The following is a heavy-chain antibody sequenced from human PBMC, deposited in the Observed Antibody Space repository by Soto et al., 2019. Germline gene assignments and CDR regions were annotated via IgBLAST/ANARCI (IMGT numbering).Heavy chain of an antibody. J-gene: IGHJ4*02. V-gene: IGHV3-33*01. Sequence: QVRLVESGGGVVQPGRSLRLSCAASGFTFSTYGIHWVRQAPGKGLEWVAVIWNDGSKTYYADSVKGRCTISRDNSKNTVYLQMNSLRVEDTAVDYCARDIKSGGEYLDFWGQGTLVTVSS. CDR2: IWNDGSKT. CDR1: GFTFSTYG. CDR3: ARDIKSGGEYLDF. D-gene: IGHD5-12*01.